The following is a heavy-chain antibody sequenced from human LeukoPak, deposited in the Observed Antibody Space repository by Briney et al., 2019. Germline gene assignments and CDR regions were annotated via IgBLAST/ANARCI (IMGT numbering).Heavy chain of an antibody. CDR3: AKDLHGGYSSDY. J-gene: IGHJ4*02. D-gene: IGHD4-23*01. CDR2: IGYEGVHK. Sequence: GGSLRLSCAASGFTFNNFGMHWVRQAPGKGLEWVSFIGYEGVHKYYADSVKGRFTISKDNSKATLYLQMDSLRPEDTAVYYCAKDLHGGYSSDYWGQGTLVTVFS. V-gene: IGHV3-30*02. CDR1: GFTFNNFG.